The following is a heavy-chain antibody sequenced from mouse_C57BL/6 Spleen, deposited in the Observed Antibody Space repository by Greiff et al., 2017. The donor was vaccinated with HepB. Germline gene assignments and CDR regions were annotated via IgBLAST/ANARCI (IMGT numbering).Heavy chain of an antibody. Sequence: EVKLMESGGGLVKPGGSLKLSCAASGFTFSSYTMSWVRQTPEKRLEWVATISGGGGNTYYPDSVKGRFTISRDNAKNTLYLQMSSLRSEDTALYYCARQGVTSRYYYAMDYWGQGTSVTVSS. V-gene: IGHV5-9*01. D-gene: IGHD2-2*01. J-gene: IGHJ4*01. CDR1: GFTFSSYT. CDR3: ARQGVTSRYYYAMDY. CDR2: ISGGGGNT.